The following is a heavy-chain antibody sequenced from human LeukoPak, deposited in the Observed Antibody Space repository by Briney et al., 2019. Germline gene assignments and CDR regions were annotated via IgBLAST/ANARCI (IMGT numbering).Heavy chain of an antibody. Sequence: GRSLRLSCAASGFTFSSYAMHWVRQAPGKGLEWVSAISGSGGSTYYADSVKGRFTISRDNSKNTLYLQMNSLRAEDTAVYYCAKDSYYDSSGYFGYWGQGTLVTVSS. CDR3: AKDSYYDSSGYFGY. CDR2: ISGSGGST. J-gene: IGHJ4*02. D-gene: IGHD3-22*01. CDR1: GFTFSSYA. V-gene: IGHV3-23*01.